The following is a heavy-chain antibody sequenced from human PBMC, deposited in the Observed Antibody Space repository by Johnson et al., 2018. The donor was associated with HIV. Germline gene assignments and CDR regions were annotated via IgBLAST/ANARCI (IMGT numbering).Heavy chain of an antibody. CDR2: IWYDGSNK. Sequence: QVQLMESGGGVVQPGRSLRLSCAASGFTFSSYGMHWVRQAPGKGLEWVAVIWYDGSNKYYADSVKGRFTISRDNSKNTLYLQMNSLRAEDTAVYYCARDRPSKWLRSNDDAFDIWGQGTMVTVSS. V-gene: IGHV3-30*19. D-gene: IGHD5-12*01. CDR3: ARDRPSKWLRSNDDAFDI. CDR1: GFTFSSYG. J-gene: IGHJ3*02.